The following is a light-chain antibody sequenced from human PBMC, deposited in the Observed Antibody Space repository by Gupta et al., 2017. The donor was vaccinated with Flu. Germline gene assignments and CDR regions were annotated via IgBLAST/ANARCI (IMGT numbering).Light chain of an antibody. J-gene: IGLJ2*01. Sequence: SYELTQPPSLSVSPGQTARITCSGDALPKQYAYWYQQKPGQAPVLVIYKDNEWPLRIPERFSGSSSGTTVTLTISGVQAEDEADYYCQSADSSGTYQVVFGGGTKLTVL. CDR2: KDN. V-gene: IGLV3-25*02. CDR1: ALPKQY. CDR3: QSADSSGTYQVV.